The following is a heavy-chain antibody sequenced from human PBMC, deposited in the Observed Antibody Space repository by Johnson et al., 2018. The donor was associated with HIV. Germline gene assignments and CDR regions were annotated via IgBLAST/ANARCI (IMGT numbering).Heavy chain of an antibody. CDR1: GFTFNSYG. D-gene: IGHD6-6*01. J-gene: IGHJ3*02. V-gene: IGHV3-48*04. CDR3: ASEEYSSSAGAFDI. Sequence: EVQLVESGGGVVQPGGSLRLSCAASGFTFNSYGMHWVRQAPGKGLEWVSYISSSGSTIYYADSVKGRFTISRDNAKNSLYLQMNSLRAEDTAVYYCASEEYSSSAGAFDIWGQGTMVTVSS. CDR2: ISSSGSTI.